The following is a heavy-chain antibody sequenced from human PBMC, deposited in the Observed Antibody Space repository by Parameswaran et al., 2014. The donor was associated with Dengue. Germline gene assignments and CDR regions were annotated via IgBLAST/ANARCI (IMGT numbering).Heavy chain of an antibody. V-gene: IGHV4-31*02. J-gene: IGHJ4*02. CDR3: ARDRVEMATEDGDYFDY. Sequence: WIRQPPGKGLEWIGYIYYSGSTYYNPSLKSRVTISVDTSKNQFSLKLSSVTAADTAVYYCARDRVEMATEDGDYFDYWGQGTLVTVSS. D-gene: IGHD5-24*01. CDR2: IYYSGST.